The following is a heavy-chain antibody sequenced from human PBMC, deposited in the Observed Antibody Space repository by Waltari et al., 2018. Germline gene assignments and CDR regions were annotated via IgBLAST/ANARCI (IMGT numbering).Heavy chain of an antibody. Sequence: QVQLQESGPGLVKPSETLSLTCAVSGGSFRHFWWGWIRQPPGKGLEWIGHIYGSYGKTEYNPSLKSRATISSDTSQNEFSLGLTSMTVADTAIYYCVRRTEGTTYFDSWGQGIMATVSS. CDR3: VRRTEGTTYFDS. D-gene: IGHD1-7*01. CDR2: IYGSYGKT. CDR1: GGSFRHFW. J-gene: IGHJ4*02. V-gene: IGHV4-59*12.